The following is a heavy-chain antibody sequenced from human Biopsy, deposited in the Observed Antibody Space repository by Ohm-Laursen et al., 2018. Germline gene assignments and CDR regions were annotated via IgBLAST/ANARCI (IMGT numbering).Heavy chain of an antibody. CDR2: ISYSETT. J-gene: IGHJ2*01. V-gene: IGHV4-31*01. D-gene: IGHD3-22*01. Sequence: SETLSLTCTVSGGSIGGGEYYWNWIRQHPGKGPERIGLISYSETTFYNPSLESLLTISIDTSKNHFSLDLRSVTAADTAVYYCARGVPHYDGSGFPLAGYWYFDLWGRGTLVTVSS. CDR1: GGSIGGGEYY. CDR3: ARGVPHYDGSGFPLAGYWYFDL.